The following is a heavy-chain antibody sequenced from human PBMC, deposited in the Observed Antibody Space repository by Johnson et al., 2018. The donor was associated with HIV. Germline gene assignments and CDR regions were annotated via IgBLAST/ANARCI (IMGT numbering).Heavy chain of an antibody. J-gene: IGHJ3*02. CDR2: ISYDGSNK. D-gene: IGHD6-13*01. Sequence: QVQLVESGGGVVQPGRSLRLSCAASGFTFSSHGMHWVRQAPGKGLEWVAVISYDGSNKYYADSVKVRFTISRDNSKNTLYLQMNSLRVEDTALYYCAKDVGYRSFGHGFDIWGQGTMVTVSS. CDR1: GFTFSSHG. V-gene: IGHV3-30*19. CDR3: AKDVGYRSFGHGFDI.